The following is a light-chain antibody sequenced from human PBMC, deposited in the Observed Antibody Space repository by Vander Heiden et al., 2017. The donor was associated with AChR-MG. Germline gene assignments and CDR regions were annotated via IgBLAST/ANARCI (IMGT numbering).Light chain of an antibody. CDR3: CSYAGTSYV. CDR2: DVT. CDR1: SSDVGRYNY. J-gene: IGLJ1*01. Sequence: QSALTQPRSVSGSPGQSVTISCAGTSSDVGRYNYVSWYQQHPDKAPKPILYDVTKRPPGVPDRFSGSRSGNTASLTISGLQAEDEADYYCCSYAGTSYVFGTGTEVTIL. V-gene: IGLV2-11*01.